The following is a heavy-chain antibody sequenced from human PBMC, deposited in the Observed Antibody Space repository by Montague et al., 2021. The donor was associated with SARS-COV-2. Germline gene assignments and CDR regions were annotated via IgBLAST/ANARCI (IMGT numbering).Heavy chain of an antibody. J-gene: IGHJ6*03. V-gene: IGHV4-34*01. D-gene: IGHD2-2*02. CDR1: GGSFSGYY. CDR3: ARLGEGVVPAPILGVGPYYSYFYMDV. Sequence: SETLSLTCAVYGGSFSGYYWNWTRQPPGKGLEWIGEINHSGSANYNPSLKRRVTISVDTSKNQFSLKLNSVTAADTAVYYCARLGEGVVPAPILGVGPYYSYFYMDVWGKGATVTVSS. CDR2: INHSGSA.